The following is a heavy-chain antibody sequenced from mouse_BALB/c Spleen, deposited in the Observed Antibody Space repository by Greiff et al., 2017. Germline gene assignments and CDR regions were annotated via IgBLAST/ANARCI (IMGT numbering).Heavy chain of an antibody. CDR1: GYSITSDYA. D-gene: IGHD2-14*01. V-gene: IGHV3-2*02. Sequence: EVKLMESGPGLVKPSQSLSLTCTVTGYSITSDYAWNWIRQFPGNKLEWMGYISYSGSTSYNPSLKSRISITRDTSKNQFFLQLNSVTTEDTATYYCAREDRYDGFAYWGQGTLVTVSA. CDR3: AREDRYDGFAY. J-gene: IGHJ3*01. CDR2: ISYSGST.